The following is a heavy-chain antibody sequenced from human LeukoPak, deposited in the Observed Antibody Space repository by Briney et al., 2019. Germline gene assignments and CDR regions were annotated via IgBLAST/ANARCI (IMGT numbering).Heavy chain of an antibody. CDR2: INHSGST. V-gene: IGHV4-34*01. J-gene: IGHJ4*02. CDR1: GGSFSGYY. D-gene: IGHD3-22*01. Sequence: PSETLSLTCAVYGGSFSGYYWSWIRQPPGKGLEWIGEINHSGSTNYNPSLKSRVTISVDTSKNQFSLKLSSVTAADTAVYYCARHGWAYYYESSGYYRFGYWGQGTLVTVSS. CDR3: ARHGWAYYYESSGYYRFGY.